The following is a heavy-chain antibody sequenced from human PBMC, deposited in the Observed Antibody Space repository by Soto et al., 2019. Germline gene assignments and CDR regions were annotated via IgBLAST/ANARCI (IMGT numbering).Heavy chain of an antibody. CDR3: ARHSKKTGDFDYYYGMDV. CDR1: GGTMSPYY. Sequence: PSETLSLTCSVFGGTMSPYYWSWIRQCPGKGLEWIANIYYRGNTNYNPSLESRVTISIDTSKNQFSLKLNSLTAADTAVYYCARHSKKTGDFDYYYGMDVWGQGTTVTVSS. J-gene: IGHJ6*02. V-gene: IGHV4-59*08. CDR2: IYYRGNT. D-gene: IGHD7-27*01.